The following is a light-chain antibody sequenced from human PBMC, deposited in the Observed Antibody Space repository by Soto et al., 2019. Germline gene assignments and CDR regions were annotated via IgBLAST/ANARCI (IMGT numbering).Light chain of an antibody. CDR2: EVT. V-gene: IGLV2-23*02. J-gene: IGLJ3*02. Sequence: QSALAQPASVSGSPGQSITISCTGTSSDVGTYNLVSWYQQYPDEAPRLIIYEVTKRPSGVSNRFSGSKSGTMASLTISGLQAADGATYYCCSYTGLNTWVFGGGTKLTVL. CDR1: SSDVGTYNL. CDR3: CSYTGLNTWV.